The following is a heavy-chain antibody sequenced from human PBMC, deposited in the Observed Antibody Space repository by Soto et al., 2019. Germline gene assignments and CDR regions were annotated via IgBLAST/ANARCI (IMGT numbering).Heavy chain of an antibody. V-gene: IGHV4-34*01. CDR2: INHSGST. CDR1: GGSFSGYY. D-gene: IGHD3-22*01. Sequence: QVQLQQWGAGLLKPSETLSLTCAVYGGSFSGYYWSWIRQPPGKGLGWIGEINHSGSTNYNPALKSRVILSVDTSKNQFSLKLSSVTAADTAVYYCARRKYYYDSSGRGWFAPWGQGTLVTVSS. J-gene: IGHJ5*02. CDR3: ARRKYYYDSSGRGWFAP.